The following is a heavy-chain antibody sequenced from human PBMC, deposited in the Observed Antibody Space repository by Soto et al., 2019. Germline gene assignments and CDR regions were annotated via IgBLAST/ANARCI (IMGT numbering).Heavy chain of an antibody. Sequence: PSETLSLTCTVSGGSISSYYWSWIRQPPGKGLEWIGYIYYSGSTNYNPSLKSRVTISVDTSKNQFSLRLSSVTAADTAVYYCARLGPGWFDPWGQGTLVTVSS. CDR2: IYYSGST. V-gene: IGHV4-59*01. CDR1: GGSISSYY. J-gene: IGHJ5*02. CDR3: ARLGPGWFDP.